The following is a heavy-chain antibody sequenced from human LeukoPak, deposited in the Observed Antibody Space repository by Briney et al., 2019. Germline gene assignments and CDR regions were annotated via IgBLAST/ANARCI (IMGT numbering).Heavy chain of an antibody. V-gene: IGHV4-30-4*01. CDR2: MYYSGST. CDR3: ARPYYYDSRIDP. Sequence: SETLSLTCTVSGGSISSGDYYWSWIRQPPGKGLEWFAYMYYSGSTYYNPSLKSRVTMSADTSKNQLSLKLSSVTAADTAVYYCARPYYYDSRIDPWGQGILVTVSS. D-gene: IGHD3-22*01. CDR1: GGSISSGDYY. J-gene: IGHJ5*02.